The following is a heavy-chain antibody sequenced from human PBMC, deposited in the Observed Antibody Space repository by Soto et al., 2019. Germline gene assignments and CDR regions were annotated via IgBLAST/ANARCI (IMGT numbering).Heavy chain of an antibody. D-gene: IGHD3-22*01. Sequence: GASVKVSCKASGGTFSSFSISWVRQAPGQGLEWMARIIPIFDTANYAQKFQGRVTITADESTSTAYMELSSLRSEDTAVYYCVGYYYNTRGYYYDYLGQGTLVTVSS. CDR3: VGYYYNTRGYYYDY. J-gene: IGHJ4*02. V-gene: IGHV1-69*13. CDR1: GGTFSSFS. CDR2: IIPIFDTA.